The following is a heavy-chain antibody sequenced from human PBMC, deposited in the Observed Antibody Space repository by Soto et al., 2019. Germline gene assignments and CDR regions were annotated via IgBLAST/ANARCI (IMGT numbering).Heavy chain of an antibody. J-gene: IGHJ3*02. D-gene: IGHD5-18*01. Sequence: ASVKVSCKASGYTFTSYGISWVRQAPGQGLGWMGWISAYNGNTNYAQKLQGRVTMTTDTSTSTAYMELRSLRSDDTAVYYCASLVEYSYGEVFAIWAQGTMVTVSS. CDR3: ASLVEYSYGEVFAI. CDR2: ISAYNGNT. V-gene: IGHV1-18*01. CDR1: GYTFTSYG.